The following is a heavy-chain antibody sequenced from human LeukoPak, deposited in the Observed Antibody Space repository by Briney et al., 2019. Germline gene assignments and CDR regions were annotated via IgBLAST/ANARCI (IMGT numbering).Heavy chain of an antibody. J-gene: IGHJ4*02. Sequence: ASVKVSCKASGYTFTGYYMHCVRPAPGQGVEWMGWINPNSGGTNYAQKFQGRVTMTRDTSISTAYMELSRLRSDDTAVYYCARDSYDSSGYLDYWGQGTLVTVSS. D-gene: IGHD3-22*01. CDR2: INPNSGGT. V-gene: IGHV1-2*02. CDR3: ARDSYDSSGYLDY. CDR1: GYTFTGYY.